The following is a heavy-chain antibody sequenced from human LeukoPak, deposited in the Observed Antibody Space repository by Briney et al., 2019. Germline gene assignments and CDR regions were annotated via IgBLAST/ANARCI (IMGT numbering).Heavy chain of an antibody. J-gene: IGHJ5*02. CDR2: TYYRSKWYI. CDR3: ARDVLYNNNNWNGAGNPFDP. CDR1: GDSVSRNTVG. V-gene: IGHV6-1*01. Sequence: SQTLSLTCAISGDSVSRNTVGWNWIRQSPSRGLEWLGRTYYRSKWYIDYALSLRSRITISPDTSKNQFILHLNSVTPEDTAIYYCARDVLYNNNNWNGAGNPFDPWGQGTLVTVSS. D-gene: IGHD1-1*01.